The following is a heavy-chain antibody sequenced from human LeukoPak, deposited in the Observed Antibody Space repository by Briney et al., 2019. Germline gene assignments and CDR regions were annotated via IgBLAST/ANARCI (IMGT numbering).Heavy chain of an antibody. CDR1: GVSISNYY. D-gene: IGHD3-10*01. CDR2: IYYGGST. Sequence: SETLSLTCTASGVSISNYYWSWIRQPPGKGLEWVGYIYYGGSTDYNPSLKSRVTISVDTPKNQFSLKLSSVTAADTAVYYCARGLWFGATYYYYYYMDVWGKGTTVTVSS. V-gene: IGHV4-59*01. J-gene: IGHJ6*03. CDR3: ARGLWFGATYYYYYYMDV.